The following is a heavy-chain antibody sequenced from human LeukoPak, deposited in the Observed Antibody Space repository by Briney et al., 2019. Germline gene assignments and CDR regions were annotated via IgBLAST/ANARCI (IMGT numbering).Heavy chain of an antibody. J-gene: IGHJ4*02. CDR2: INPSGGST. CDR1: GYTFTSYY. CDR3: ARDLTGDLAY. D-gene: IGHD7-27*01. Sequence: ASVNVSCKASGYTFTSYYMHWVRQAPGQGLEWMGIINPSGGSTSYAQKCQGSVTMTRDMSTSTVYMELSSLRSEDTDVYYCARDLTGDLAYWGQGTLVTVSS. V-gene: IGHV1-46*01.